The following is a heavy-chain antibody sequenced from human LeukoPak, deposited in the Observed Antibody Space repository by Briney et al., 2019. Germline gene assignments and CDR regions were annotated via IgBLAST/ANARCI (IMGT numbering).Heavy chain of an antibody. CDR3: ASLALRSSSWQDAFDI. CDR2: ISGSGGST. CDR1: GFTFSSYG. V-gene: IGHV3-23*01. J-gene: IGHJ3*02. D-gene: IGHD6-13*01. Sequence: SGGSLRLSCAASGFTFSSYGMSWVRQAPGKGLEWVSAISGSGGSTYYADSVKGRFTISRDNSQNTLYLQMNSLRAEDTAVYYCASLALRSSSWQDAFDIWGQGTMVTVSS.